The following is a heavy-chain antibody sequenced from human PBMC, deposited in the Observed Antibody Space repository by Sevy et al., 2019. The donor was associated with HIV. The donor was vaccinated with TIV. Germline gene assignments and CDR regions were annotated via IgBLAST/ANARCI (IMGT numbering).Heavy chain of an antibody. V-gene: IGHV3-7*01. D-gene: IGHD2-15*01. CDR2: IKQDGREK. J-gene: IGHJ4*02. CDR3: ARDVGSGYFDY. Sequence: GGSLRPSCAASGFIFSSNWMSWVRQAPGKGLEWVANIKQDGREKNYVDSVKGRFTISRDNSKNSLYVQMNSLRVEDTAVYYCARDVGSGYFDYWGQGTLVTVSS. CDR1: GFIFSSNW.